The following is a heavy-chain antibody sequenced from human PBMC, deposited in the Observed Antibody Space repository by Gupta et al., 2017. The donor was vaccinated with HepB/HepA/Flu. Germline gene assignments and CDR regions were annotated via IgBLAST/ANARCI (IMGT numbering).Heavy chain of an antibody. D-gene: IGHD3-3*01. Sequence: QVQLQQWGAGLLKPSETLSLTCAVYGGSFSGYYWSWIRQPPGKGLEWIGEINHSGDTNYNPSLKSRVTISVDTSKNQVSLKLRSVTAADTAVYYCARGLRAFGVVITHNYWYFDLWGRGTLVTVSS. V-gene: IGHV4-34*01. J-gene: IGHJ2*01. CDR2: INHSGDT. CDR1: GGSFSGYY. CDR3: ARGLRAFGVVITHNYWYFDL.